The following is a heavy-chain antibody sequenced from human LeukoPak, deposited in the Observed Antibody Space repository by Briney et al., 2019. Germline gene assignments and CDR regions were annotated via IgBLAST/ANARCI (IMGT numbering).Heavy chain of an antibody. Sequence: GASVKVSCKASGYTFTSYYMHWVRQAPGQGLEWMGIINPSGGSTSYAQKFQGRVTMTRDTSTSTAYMELSRLRSDDTAVYYCAREALYYDSSGYYLQRGAFDIWGQGTMVTVSS. CDR3: AREALYYDSSGYYLQRGAFDI. D-gene: IGHD3-22*01. J-gene: IGHJ3*02. CDR1: GYTFTSYY. CDR2: INPSGGST. V-gene: IGHV1-46*01.